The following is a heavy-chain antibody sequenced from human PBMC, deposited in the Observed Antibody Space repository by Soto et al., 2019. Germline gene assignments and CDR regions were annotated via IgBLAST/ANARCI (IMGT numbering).Heavy chain of an antibody. CDR2: INPSGGST. Sequence: ASVKVSCKASGYTFTSYYMHWVRQAPGQGLEWMGIINPSGGSTSYAQKFQGRVTMTRDTSTSTVYMELSSLRSEDTAVYYCARRGDSITIFGVVENENDYWGQGTLVTV. V-gene: IGHV1-46*03. D-gene: IGHD3-3*01. CDR3: ARRGDSITIFGVVENENDY. CDR1: GYTFTSYY. J-gene: IGHJ4*02.